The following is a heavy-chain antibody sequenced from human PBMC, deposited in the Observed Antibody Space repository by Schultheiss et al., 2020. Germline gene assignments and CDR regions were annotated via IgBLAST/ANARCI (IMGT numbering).Heavy chain of an antibody. CDR1: GGSFSGYY. CDR2: INHSGST. V-gene: IGHV4-34*01. CDR3: ARGLRHTHDLDV. Sequence: SETLSLTCAVYGGSFSGYYWSWIRQPPGKGLEWIGEINHSGSTNYNPSLKSRVTISVDTSKNQFSLKLSSVTAADTAVYYCARGLRHTHDLDVWGQGTTVNVYS. J-gene: IGHJ6*02.